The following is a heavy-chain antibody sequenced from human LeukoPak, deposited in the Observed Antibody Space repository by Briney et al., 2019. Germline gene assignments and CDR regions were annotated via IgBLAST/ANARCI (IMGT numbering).Heavy chain of an antibody. V-gene: IGHV3-7*04. J-gene: IGHJ4*02. CDR3: ARKAYTCGAFDY. D-gene: IGHD5-18*01. Sequence: PGGSLRLSCAASGFTFSSYWMSWVRQAPGKGLEWVANIKQDGSEKYYVGSVKGRLTISRDSTTNSLYLQMNSLRVEDTAVYYCARKAYTCGAFDYWGLGTLVTVSS. CDR2: IKQDGSEK. CDR1: GFTFSSYW.